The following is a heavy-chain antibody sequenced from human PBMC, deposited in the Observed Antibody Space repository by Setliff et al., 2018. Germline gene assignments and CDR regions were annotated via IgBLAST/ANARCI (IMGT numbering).Heavy chain of an antibody. CDR2: VYWDGDQ. CDR1: GFSLNTTGEG. V-gene: IGHV2-5*02. D-gene: IGHD6-6*01. J-gene: IGHJ5*02. CDR3: ALRRGNEWHLVRWFDP. Sequence: GPTLVNPTQTLTLTCTFSGFSLNTTGEGVGWIRQPPGKALEWLALVYWDGDQRYSPSLNSRLSITKDSSKSQVFLTMTNMDPVDTATYYCALRRGNEWHLVRWFDPWGPGIQVTVSS.